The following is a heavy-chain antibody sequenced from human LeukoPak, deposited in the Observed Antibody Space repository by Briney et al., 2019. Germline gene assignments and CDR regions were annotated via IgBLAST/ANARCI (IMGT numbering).Heavy chain of an antibody. CDR3: ARRGNMSSHAFDI. CDR2: FKSGDTST. V-gene: IGHV3-11*01. J-gene: IGHJ3*02. CDR1: GFPFSTYA. Sequence: GGSLRLSCAASGFPFSTYAMSWVRQAPGQGLEWLSYFKSGDTSTFYADSVKGRFTVSRDNAKNSLYLQMNSLRAEDTAVYYCARRGNMSSHAFDIWGQGTVVTVSS. D-gene: IGHD2/OR15-2a*01.